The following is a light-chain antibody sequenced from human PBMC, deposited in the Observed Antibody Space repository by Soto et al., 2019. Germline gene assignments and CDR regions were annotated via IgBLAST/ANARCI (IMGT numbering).Light chain of an antibody. Sequence: DVVMPQSPLSLPVTLGQPASISCRSSQSLVYSDGNTHLNWFQQRPGQSPRRLIYKVSNRDSGVPVSFSGSGSGTDFTLKISRVEEEDVVVYSCMPGKHWSTFGQGIRVDIX. CDR3: MPGKHWST. J-gene: IGKJ1*01. CDR1: QSLVYSDGNTH. CDR2: KVS. V-gene: IGKV2-30*01.